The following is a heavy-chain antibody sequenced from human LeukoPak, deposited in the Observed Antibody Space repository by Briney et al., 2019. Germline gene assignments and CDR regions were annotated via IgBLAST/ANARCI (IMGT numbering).Heavy chain of an antibody. Sequence: GGSLRLSCAASGFTFSSYSMNWVRQAPGKGLEWVSSISSSSSYIYYADSVKGRFTISRDNAKNSLYLQMNSLRAEDTAVYYCARPKTRYSGSLNAFDIWGQGTMVTVSS. D-gene: IGHD1-26*01. V-gene: IGHV3-21*01. CDR3: ARPKTRYSGSLNAFDI. CDR1: GFTFSSYS. J-gene: IGHJ3*02. CDR2: ISSSSSYI.